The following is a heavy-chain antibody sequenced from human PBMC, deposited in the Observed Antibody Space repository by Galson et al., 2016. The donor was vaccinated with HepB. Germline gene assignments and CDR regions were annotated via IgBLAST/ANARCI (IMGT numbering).Heavy chain of an antibody. CDR1: GFTFRNYW. D-gene: IGHD4-11*01. V-gene: IGHV3-74*01. Sequence: SLRLSCAASGFTFRNYWMHWVRQVPREGLVWVARINSDGSGINYADSVKGRFTISRDNAKNTLYLQMNSLRAEDTAVYYCVRDKVTPGTNWFDPWGQGTLVTVSS. CDR3: VRDKVTPGTNWFDP. CDR2: INSDGSGI. J-gene: IGHJ5*02.